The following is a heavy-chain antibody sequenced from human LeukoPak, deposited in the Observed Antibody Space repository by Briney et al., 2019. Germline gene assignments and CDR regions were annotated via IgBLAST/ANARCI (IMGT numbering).Heavy chain of an antibody. J-gene: IGHJ4*02. CDR3: AREIPYPDCSSTGCYGPWDY. CDR1: GYTFTSYG. D-gene: IGHD2-2*01. Sequence: GASVKVSCKASGYTFTSYGISWVRQAPGQGLEWMGWISASNGNTNFAQKLQGRVTMTTDTSTNTAYMELRSLRSDDTAVYYCAREIPYPDCSSTGCYGPWDYWGQGTLVTVSS. V-gene: IGHV1-18*01. CDR2: ISASNGNT.